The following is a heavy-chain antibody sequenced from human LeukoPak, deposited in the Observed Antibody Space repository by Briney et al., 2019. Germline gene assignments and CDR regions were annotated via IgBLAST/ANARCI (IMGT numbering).Heavy chain of an antibody. CDR1: GFTLSDYY. Sequence: GGSLRPSCAASGFTLSDYYMSWIRQAPGRGLEWLSYISTTGSSTKYADSVKGRFTISRDNAKNSLWLQVSSLRVEDTAIYYCARGSGAWSLNLWGQGTLVTVSS. J-gene: IGHJ5*02. D-gene: IGHD2-21*02. CDR2: ISTTGSST. CDR3: ARGSGAWSLNL. V-gene: IGHV3-11*05.